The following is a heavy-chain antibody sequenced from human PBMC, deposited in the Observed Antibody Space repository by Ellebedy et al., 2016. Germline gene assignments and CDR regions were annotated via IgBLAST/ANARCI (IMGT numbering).Heavy chain of an antibody. J-gene: IGHJ5*02. CDR3: ARDYWRNTAYWFDP. CDR1: GFTFSSYA. V-gene: IGHV3-30-3*01. Sequence: GESLKISCAASGFTFSSYAMHWVRQAPGKGLEWVAVISYDGSNKYYADSVKGRFTISRDNSKNTLYLQMNSLRAEDTAVYYCARDYWRNTAYWFDPWGQGTLVTVSS. CDR2: ISYDGSNK. D-gene: IGHD5-18*01.